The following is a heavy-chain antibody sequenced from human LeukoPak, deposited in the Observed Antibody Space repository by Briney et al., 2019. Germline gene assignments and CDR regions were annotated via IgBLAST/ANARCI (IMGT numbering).Heavy chain of an antibody. Sequence: SETLSLTCSVSGDSISTSSSYWGWIRQPPGKGLEWIGEINHSGSTNYNPSLKSRVTISVDTSKNQFSLKLSSVTAADTAVYYCARHIRGGIAVAVSYNWFDPWGQGTLVTVSS. CDR2: INHSGST. CDR1: GDSISTSSSY. CDR3: ARHIRGGIAVAVSYNWFDP. V-gene: IGHV4-39*01. D-gene: IGHD6-19*01. J-gene: IGHJ5*02.